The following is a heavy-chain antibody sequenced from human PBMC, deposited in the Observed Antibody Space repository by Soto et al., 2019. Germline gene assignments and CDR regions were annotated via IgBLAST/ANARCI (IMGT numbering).Heavy chain of an antibody. CDR3: ARHYYDSSGYSDWFDP. V-gene: IGHV4-39*01. CDR1: GGSISSSSYY. Sequence: SETLSLTCTVSGGSISSSSYYWGWIRQPPGKGLEWIGSIYYSGSTYYNPSLKSRVTISVDTSKNQFSLKLSSVTAADTAVYYCARHYYDSSGYSDWFDPWGQGTLVTVYS. D-gene: IGHD3-22*01. CDR2: IYYSGST. J-gene: IGHJ5*02.